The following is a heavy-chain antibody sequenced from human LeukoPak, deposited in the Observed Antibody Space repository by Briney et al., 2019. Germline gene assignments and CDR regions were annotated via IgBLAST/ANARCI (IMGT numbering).Heavy chain of an antibody. D-gene: IGHD3-10*01. Sequence: ASVKAACKLSGYTFTVYYLLGARQAPGQGLESRGGITPNRGGTNYAQKFQGRVTMTRDTSISTAYMELSRLRSDDTAVYYCARDSITMVRGVIWEPNWFDPWGQGTLVTVSS. V-gene: IGHV1-2*02. J-gene: IGHJ5*02. CDR2: ITPNRGGT. CDR3: ARDSITMVRGVIWEPNWFDP. CDR1: GYTFTVYY.